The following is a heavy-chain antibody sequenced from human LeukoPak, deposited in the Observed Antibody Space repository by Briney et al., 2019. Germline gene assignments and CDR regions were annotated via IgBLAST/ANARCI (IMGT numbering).Heavy chain of an antibody. Sequence: ASETLSLTCAVYGGSFSGYYWSWIRQPPGKGLEWIGEINHSGSTNYNPSLKSRVTISVDTSKNQFSLKLSSVTAADTAVYYCARQGGSYHSPGSYWGQGTLVTVSS. J-gene: IGHJ4*02. D-gene: IGHD1-26*01. V-gene: IGHV4-34*01. CDR1: GGSFSGYY. CDR3: ARQGGSYHSPGSY. CDR2: INHSGST.